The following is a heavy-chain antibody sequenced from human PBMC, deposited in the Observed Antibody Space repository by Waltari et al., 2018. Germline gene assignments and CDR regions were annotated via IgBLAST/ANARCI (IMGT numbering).Heavy chain of an antibody. D-gene: IGHD5-12*01. J-gene: IGHJ4*02. CDR3: ARDRGRGLYLDS. CDR1: GDSMSSTDC. V-gene: IGHV4-4*02. Sequence: QLQLRESGPGLVKPSGTLSLTCAVSGDSMSSTDCWSWVRQSPGKGLEWMGQVRGDWKTNYNPSFASRLTISLDTYNNQFSLKVTSATAADTAVYYCARDRGRGLYLDSWGPGILVTVSP. CDR2: VRGDWKT.